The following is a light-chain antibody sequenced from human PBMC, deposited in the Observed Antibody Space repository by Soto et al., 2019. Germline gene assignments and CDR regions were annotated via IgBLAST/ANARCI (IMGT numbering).Light chain of an antibody. CDR3: SSYTASNTRYV. J-gene: IGLJ1*01. CDR1: SSDVGGYKY. CDR2: EVS. Sequence: QSVLTQPASVSGSPGQSITISCTGNSSDVGGYKYVSWYQQHPGKTPKLMIYEVSNRPSGVSDRFSGSKSGNTASLTISGLQAEDEADYYCSSYTASNTRYVFGTGTKVTVL. V-gene: IGLV2-14*01.